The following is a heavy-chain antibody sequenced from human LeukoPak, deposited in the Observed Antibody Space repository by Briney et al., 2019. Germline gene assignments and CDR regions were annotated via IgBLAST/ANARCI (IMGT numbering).Heavy chain of an antibody. J-gene: IGHJ4*02. V-gene: IGHV1-8*01. CDR3: AKTRILTAEFDY. Sequence: ASVKVSCKASGYTFTRYDINWVRQASGQGLEWRGWMKPNSGNTGYAQKFQGRVTMTRNTSISTAYMELSSLRSEDTAVYYCAKTRILTAEFDYGGQGTLVTVSS. D-gene: IGHD3-9*01. CDR2: MKPNSGNT. CDR1: GYTFTRYD.